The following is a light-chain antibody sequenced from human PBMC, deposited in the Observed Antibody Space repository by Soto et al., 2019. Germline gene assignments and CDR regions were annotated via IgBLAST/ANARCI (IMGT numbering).Light chain of an antibody. V-gene: IGLV2-14*03. CDR1: SSDVGYYNY. J-gene: IGLJ2*01. Sequence: QSALTQPASVAGSPGQSITISCTGTSSDVGYYNYVSWYQHHPGKAPKLLIYDVSNRPSGVSNRFSGSKSGNTASLTISGLQAEEEADYFCSSYTTSATGIFGGGTKVTVL. CDR3: SSYTTSATGI. CDR2: DVS.